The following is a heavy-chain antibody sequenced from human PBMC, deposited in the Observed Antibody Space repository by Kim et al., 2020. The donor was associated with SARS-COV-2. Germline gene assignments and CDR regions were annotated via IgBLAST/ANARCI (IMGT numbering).Heavy chain of an antibody. J-gene: IGHJ4*02. V-gene: IGHV3-23*01. CDR2: ISGSGGST. D-gene: IGHD3-22*01. Sequence: GGSLRLSCAASGFTFSSYDMSWVRQAPGKGLEWVSAISGSGGSTYYADSVKGRFTISRDNSKNTLYLQMNSLRAEDTAVYYCAKEGGYYYDSSDSFDYWGQGTLATVSS. CDR1: GFTFSSYD. CDR3: AKEGGYYYDSSDSFDY.